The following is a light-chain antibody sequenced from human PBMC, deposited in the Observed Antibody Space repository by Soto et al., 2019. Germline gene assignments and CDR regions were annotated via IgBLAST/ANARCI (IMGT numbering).Light chain of an antibody. J-gene: IGLJ1*01. Sequence: QSALTQPPSASGSPGQSVTIACTGTSKDVGYYNYVSWYQQPPGKAPKLLIYDVSKRPSGVPDRFSGSKSCNTASLTVSGLQAEDEGDYYCSSYAGSDYPNVFGTGTKVTVL. CDR3: SSYAGSDYPNV. CDR1: SKDVGYYNY. V-gene: IGLV2-8*01. CDR2: DVS.